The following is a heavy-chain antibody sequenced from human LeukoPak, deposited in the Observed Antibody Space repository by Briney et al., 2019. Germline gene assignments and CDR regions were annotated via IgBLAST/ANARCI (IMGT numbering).Heavy chain of an antibody. V-gene: IGHV4-61*08. CDR2: IYYSGST. Sequence: SETLSLTCTVSGDSISSGGYYWSWIRQPPGKGLEWIGYIYYSGSTNYNPSLKSRVTISVDTSKNQFSLKLSSVTAADTAVYYCARGADYYDSSGYYSGSEYFQHWGQGTLVTVSS. D-gene: IGHD3-22*01. J-gene: IGHJ1*01. CDR3: ARGADYYDSSGYYSGSEYFQH. CDR1: GDSISSGGYY.